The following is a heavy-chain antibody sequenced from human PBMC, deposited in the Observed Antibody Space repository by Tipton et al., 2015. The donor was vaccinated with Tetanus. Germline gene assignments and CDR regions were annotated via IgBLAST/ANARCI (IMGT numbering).Heavy chain of an antibody. CDR2: ISWNSGSI. V-gene: IGHV3-9*01. D-gene: IGHD2-15*01. CDR1: GFTFDDYA. Sequence: RSLRLSCAASGFTFDDYAMHWVRQAPGKGLEWVSGISWNSGSIGYADSVKGRFTISRDNAKNSLYLQMNSLRAEDTALYYCAKDIVSGGSYYYYGMDVWGQGTTVTVSS. J-gene: IGHJ6*02. CDR3: AKDIVSGGSYYYYGMDV.